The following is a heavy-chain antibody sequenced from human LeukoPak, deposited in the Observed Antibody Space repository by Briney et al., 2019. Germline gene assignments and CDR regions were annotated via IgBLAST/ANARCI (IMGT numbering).Heavy chain of an antibody. Sequence: GASVKVSCKASGYTFTSYDINWVRQATGQGLEWMGWMNPNSGNTGYAQKFQGRVTMTRNTSISTAYMELSSLRSEDTAVYYCARDAGYSLYNWFDPWGQGTLVTVSS. CDR2: MNPNSGNT. V-gene: IGHV1-8*01. J-gene: IGHJ5*02. D-gene: IGHD6-13*01. CDR3: ARDAGYSLYNWFDP. CDR1: GYTFTSYD.